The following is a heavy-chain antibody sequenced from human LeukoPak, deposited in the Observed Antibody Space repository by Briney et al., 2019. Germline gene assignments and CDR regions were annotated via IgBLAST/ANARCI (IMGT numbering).Heavy chain of an antibody. CDR3: AKAPAPLPYYYYYMDV. Sequence: GGSLRLSCVASGFSFSNYGMQWVRQAPGKGLEWVSAISGSGGSTYYADSVKGRFTISRDNSKNTLYLQMNSLRAEDTAVYYCAKAPAPLPYYYYYMDVCGKGTTVTISS. V-gene: IGHV3-23*01. J-gene: IGHJ6*03. CDR2: ISGSGGST. CDR1: GFSFSNYG.